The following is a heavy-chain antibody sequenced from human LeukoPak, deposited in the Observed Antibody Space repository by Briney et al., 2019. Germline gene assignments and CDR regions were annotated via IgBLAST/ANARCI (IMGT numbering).Heavy chain of an antibody. V-gene: IGHV4-4*07. D-gene: IGHD3-22*01. CDR3: ARGKVVANTPGQNSWDY. CDR1: GGSISDYY. J-gene: IGHJ4*02. CDR2: IHTSGST. Sequence: SETLSLTCTVSGGSISDYYWNWIRQPGGKGLEWIGRIHTSGSTNYNPSLKSRVTMSVDTSKNQFSLKLSSVTAADTAVYYCARGKVVANTPGQNSWDYWGQGTLVTVSS.